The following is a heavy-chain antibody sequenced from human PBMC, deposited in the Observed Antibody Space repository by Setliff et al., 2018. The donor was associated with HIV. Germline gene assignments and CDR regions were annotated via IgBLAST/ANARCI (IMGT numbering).Heavy chain of an antibody. J-gene: IGHJ4*02. CDR3: ARRGGSGSHFFDY. D-gene: IGHD3-22*01. CDR2: ISSSSSTI. CDR1: GFTFSSYS. V-gene: IGHV3-48*01. Sequence: PGGSLRLSCAASGFTFSSYSMNWVRQAPGKGLEWVSYISSSSSTIYYADSVKGRFTISRDNAKNSLYLQMNSLRAEDTAVYYCARRGGSGSHFFDYWGQGMLVTVSS.